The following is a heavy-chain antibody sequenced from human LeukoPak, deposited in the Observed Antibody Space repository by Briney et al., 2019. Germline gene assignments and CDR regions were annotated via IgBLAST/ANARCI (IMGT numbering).Heavy chain of an antibody. CDR3: ARRAYSHEWFDP. Sequence: GESLKISCKASGYTFTNYWIGWVRQMPGKGLEWMGTIYPGDSDTRYSPSFQGQVAISADKSISTAYLQWTSLRASDTAMYYCARRAYSHEWFDPWGQGTLVTVSS. CDR2: IYPGDSDT. J-gene: IGHJ5*02. V-gene: IGHV5-51*01. D-gene: IGHD5-12*01. CDR1: GYTFTNYW.